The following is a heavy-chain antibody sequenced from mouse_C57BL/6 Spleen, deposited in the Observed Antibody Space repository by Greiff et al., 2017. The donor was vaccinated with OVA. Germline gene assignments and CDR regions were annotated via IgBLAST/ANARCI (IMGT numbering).Heavy chain of an antibody. D-gene: IGHD1-1*01. V-gene: IGHV1-72*01. Sequence: QVQLQQPGAELVKPGASVKLSCKASGYTFTSYWMHWVKQRPGRGLEWIGRIDPNSGGTKYNEKFKSKATLTVDKPSSTAYMQLSSLTSEDSAVYYCAKGYGSSHHAWFAYWGQGTLVTVSA. J-gene: IGHJ3*01. CDR3: AKGYGSSHHAWFAY. CDR1: GYTFTSYW. CDR2: IDPNSGGT.